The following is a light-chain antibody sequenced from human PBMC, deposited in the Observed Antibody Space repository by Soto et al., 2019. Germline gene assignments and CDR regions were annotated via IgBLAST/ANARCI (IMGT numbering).Light chain of an antibody. Sequence: QSVLTQPASVSGSPGQSITISCTGTSSDVGGYNYVSWYQQHPGKAPKLMIYDVSNRPSGVSNRFSGSKSGNTASLTISGLQAEDEDDYYCSSYTSSSKGVFGTGTKLTVL. V-gene: IGLV2-14*01. CDR1: SSDVGGYNY. CDR3: SSYTSSSKGV. J-gene: IGLJ1*01. CDR2: DVS.